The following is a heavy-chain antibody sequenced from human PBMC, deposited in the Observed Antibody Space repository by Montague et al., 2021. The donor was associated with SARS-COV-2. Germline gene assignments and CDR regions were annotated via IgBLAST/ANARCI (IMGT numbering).Heavy chain of an antibody. D-gene: IGHD2-21*01. CDR2: IYYSGRT. V-gene: IGHV4-31*03. CDR1: GDYISTGGYY. CDR3: AKVHPDGDFCGGPKWFDP. J-gene: IGHJ5*02. Sequence: TLSLTCTVSGDYISTGGYYWSWIRQHPEKDLEWIGNIYYSGRTSYNPSLESRVTISIGTAANQFSLMMTSVTAADTAVYYCAKVHPDGDFCGGPKWFDPWGQGIRVTVSS.